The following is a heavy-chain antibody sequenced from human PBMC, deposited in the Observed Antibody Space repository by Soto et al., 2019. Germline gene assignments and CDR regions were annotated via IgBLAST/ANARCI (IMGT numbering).Heavy chain of an antibody. Sequence: QLQLQESGPGLVKPSETLSLTCTVSSASISSSSYTWGWIRQPPGKGLEWIGSIYYSGTTYYNPSLHSRVTVSVDTFKTQFSLKVTSVTAADTAVYYCARLHGYCISSSFHGHYAMDVWGQGTTVTVSS. CDR1: SASISSSSYT. J-gene: IGHJ6*02. V-gene: IGHV4-39*01. D-gene: IGHD2-2*01. CDR3: ARLHGYCISSSFHGHYAMDV. CDR2: IYYSGTT.